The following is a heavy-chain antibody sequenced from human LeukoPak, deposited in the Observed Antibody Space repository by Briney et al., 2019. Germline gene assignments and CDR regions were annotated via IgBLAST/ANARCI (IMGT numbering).Heavy chain of an antibody. CDR3: YLNGAAKGEDAFDI. Sequence: PGGSLRLSCAASRFTFSSYGMHWVRQAPGKGLEWVAFIRYDGSNKYYADSVKGRFTISRDNSKNTLYLQMNSLRAEDTAVYYSYLNGAAKGEDAFDIWGQGTMVTVSS. CDR1: RFTFSSYG. V-gene: IGHV3-30*02. J-gene: IGHJ3*02. D-gene: IGHD2-15*01. CDR2: IRYDGSNK.